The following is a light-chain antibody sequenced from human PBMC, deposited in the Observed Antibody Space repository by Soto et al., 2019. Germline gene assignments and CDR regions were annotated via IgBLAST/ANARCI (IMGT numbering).Light chain of an antibody. Sequence: QSALTQPASVSGSPGQSITISCTGTSSDVGGYNYVSWYQQHPGKAPKLMIYEVSNRPSGVSNLFSGSKSGNTASLTISGXXXXXXXDYYCSSFTSINTWVFGGGTKVTVL. CDR3: SSFTSINTWV. J-gene: IGLJ3*02. CDR2: EVS. V-gene: IGLV2-14*01. CDR1: SSDVGGYNY.